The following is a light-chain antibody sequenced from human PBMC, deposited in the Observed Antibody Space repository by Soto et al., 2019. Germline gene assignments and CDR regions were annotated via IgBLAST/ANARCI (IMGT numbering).Light chain of an antibody. V-gene: IGKV1-5*01. CDR3: QQYNSYWT. Sequence: DIQMTQSPSTLSASVGDRVTITCRASQSISSSLAWYQQKPGKAPKLLISDASRLESGVPSSFSGSGSGTEFTLSISSLQPDDFATYYCQQYNSYWTFGQGTKVDI. CDR2: DAS. CDR1: QSISSS. J-gene: IGKJ1*01.